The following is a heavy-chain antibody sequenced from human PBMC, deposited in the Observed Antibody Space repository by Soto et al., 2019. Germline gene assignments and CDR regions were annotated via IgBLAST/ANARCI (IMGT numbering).Heavy chain of an antibody. J-gene: IGHJ6*03. Sequence: GGSLRLSCAASGFTFSSYAMSWVRQAPGKGLEWVSAISGSGGSTYYADSVKGRFTISRDNSKNTLYLQMNSPRAEDTAVYYCARVAKPQVPYYMDVWGKGTTVTVPS. CDR3: ARVAKPQVPYYMDV. V-gene: IGHV3-23*01. CDR2: ISGSGGST. CDR1: GFTFSSYA.